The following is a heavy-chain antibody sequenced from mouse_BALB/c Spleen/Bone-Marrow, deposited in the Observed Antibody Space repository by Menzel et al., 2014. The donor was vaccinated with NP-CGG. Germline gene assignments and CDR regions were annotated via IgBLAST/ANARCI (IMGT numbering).Heavy chain of an antibody. CDR2: SRNKAKYYTT. CDR1: GFTFXDFY. J-gene: IGHJ3*01. V-gene: IGHV7-1*02. CDR3: ARDVGYGNYFVY. D-gene: IGHD2-10*02. Sequence: EVMLVESGGGLVQPGDSLRLSCATSGFTFXDFYVDWVRQPPGKRLEWTAASRNKAKYYTTEYSASVKGRFIVSRDTSQSVLYLQMNALRAEDTAIYYCARDVGYGNYFVYWGQGTLVTVSA.